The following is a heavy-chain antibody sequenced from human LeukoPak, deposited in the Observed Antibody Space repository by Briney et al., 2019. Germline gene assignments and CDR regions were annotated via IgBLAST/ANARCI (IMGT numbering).Heavy chain of an antibody. CDR3: ARGNVDTAMAIDY. CDR1: GDSVSSSSYY. V-gene: IGHV4-61*01. D-gene: IGHD5-18*01. J-gene: IGHJ4*02. Sequence: SETLSLTCTVSGDSVSSSSYYWSWIRQPPGKGLEWIGYIYYSGSTNYNPLLKSRVTISVDTSKNQFSLKLSSVTAADTAVYYCARGNVDTAMAIDYWGQGTLVTVSS. CDR2: IYYSGST.